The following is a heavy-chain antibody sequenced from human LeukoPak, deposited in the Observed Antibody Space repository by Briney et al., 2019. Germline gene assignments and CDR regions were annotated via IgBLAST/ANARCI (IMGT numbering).Heavy chain of an antibody. CDR3: ARDYDVLTAYPPTQLFDP. CDR1: GGSISSHY. D-gene: IGHD3-9*01. CDR2: IYFLGST. J-gene: IGHJ5*02. V-gene: IGHV4-59*11. Sequence: SETLSLTCNVSGGSISSHYWSWIRQPPGKGLEWIGYIYFLGSTNYNPSLKSRVTMSIDTSKNQFSLKLNSVTAADTAVYYCARDYDVLTAYPPTQLFDPWGQGTLVTVSS.